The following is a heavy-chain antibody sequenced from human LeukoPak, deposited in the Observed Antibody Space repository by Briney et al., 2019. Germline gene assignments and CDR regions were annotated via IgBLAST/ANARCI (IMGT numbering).Heavy chain of an antibody. V-gene: IGHV4-39*07. CDR1: GGSISSSSYY. CDR3: ARGYSYGSNYFDY. CDR2: INHSGST. Sequence: PSETLSLTCTVSGGSISSSSYYWGWIRQPPGKGLEWIGEINHSGSTNYNPSLKSRVTISVDTSKNQFSLKLSSVTAADTAVYYCARGYSYGSNYFDYWGQGTLVTVSS. J-gene: IGHJ4*02. D-gene: IGHD5-18*01.